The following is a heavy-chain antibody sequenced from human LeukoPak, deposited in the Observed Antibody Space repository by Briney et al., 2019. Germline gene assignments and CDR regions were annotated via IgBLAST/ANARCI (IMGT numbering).Heavy chain of an antibody. V-gene: IGHV4-34*01. J-gene: IGHJ4*02. CDR3: ASSPYAGSYLENRFDY. D-gene: IGHD1-26*01. Sequence: SETLSLTCAVCGGSFSGYYWSWIRQPPGKGLEWIGEINHSGSTNYNPSLKSRVTISVDTSKNQFSLKLSSVTAADTAVYYCASSPYAGSYLENRFDYWGQGTLVTVSS. CDR1: GGSFSGYY. CDR2: INHSGST.